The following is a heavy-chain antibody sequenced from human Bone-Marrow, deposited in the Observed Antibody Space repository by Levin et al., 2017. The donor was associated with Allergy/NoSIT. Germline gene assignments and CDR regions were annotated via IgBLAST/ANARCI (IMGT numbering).Heavy chain of an antibody. V-gene: IGHV3-7*04. J-gene: IGHJ5*02. CDR3: ARAYSADAYDH. CDR2: IRYDGSFE. Sequence: GGSLRLSCEVSGFISSRYWVGWVRQAPGEGLAWVATIRYDGSFEFYVDSVRGRFTISRDNVESSVYLQMNSLRGEDTAMYYCARAYSADAYDHWGQGTLVTVSS. D-gene: IGHD5-12*01. CDR1: GFISSRYW.